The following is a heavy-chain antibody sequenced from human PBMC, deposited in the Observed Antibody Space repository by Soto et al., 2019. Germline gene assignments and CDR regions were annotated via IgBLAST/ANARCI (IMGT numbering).Heavy chain of an antibody. CDR3: ARANRPITMTYPNWFDP. V-gene: IGHV4-59*12. J-gene: IGHJ5*02. Sequence: SETLSLTCTVSGGSLSSDYWLWIRQLPGKGLEWMGDIYYSGGTYYNPSLQSRVTMSVDRPKNQFSLNLNSVTAADTAVYYCARANRPITMTYPNWFDPWGQGTLVTVSS. CDR1: GGSLSSDY. CDR2: IYYSGGT. D-gene: IGHD3-22*01.